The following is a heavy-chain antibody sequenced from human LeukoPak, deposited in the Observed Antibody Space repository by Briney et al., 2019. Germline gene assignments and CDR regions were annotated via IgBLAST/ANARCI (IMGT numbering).Heavy chain of an antibody. D-gene: IGHD2-2*01. J-gene: IGHJ4*02. V-gene: IGHV3-23*01. Sequence: GGSLRLSCAASGFTFSSYAMSWVRQAPGKGLEWVSAISGSGGSTYYADSVKGRFTISRDNSRTTVYLQMNSLRAEDTAVYHCAKDLPAAYFDYWGQGTLVTVSS. CDR2: ISGSGGST. CDR3: AKDLPAAYFDY. CDR1: GFTFSSYA.